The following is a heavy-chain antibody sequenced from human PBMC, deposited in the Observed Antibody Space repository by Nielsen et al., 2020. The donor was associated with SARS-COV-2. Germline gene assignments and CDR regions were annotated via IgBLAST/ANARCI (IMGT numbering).Heavy chain of an antibody. Sequence: ASVKVSCKVSGYTLTEFSMHWVRQAPGKGLDWMGGFDPEDGETIYAQKFQGRVTMTEDTSTDTAYMELSSLRSEDTAVYYCATGAAAGTQNWFDPWGQGTLVTVSS. CDR1: GYTLTEFS. CDR2: FDPEDGET. J-gene: IGHJ5*02. D-gene: IGHD6-13*01. CDR3: ATGAAAGTQNWFDP. V-gene: IGHV1-24*01.